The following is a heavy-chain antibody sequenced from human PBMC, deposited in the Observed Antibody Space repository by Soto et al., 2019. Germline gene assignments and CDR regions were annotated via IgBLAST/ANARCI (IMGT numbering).Heavy chain of an antibody. CDR2: INPSGGST. J-gene: IGHJ4*02. Sequence: QVQLVQSGAEVKKPGASVKASCKASGYTFTSYYMHWVRQAPGQGLERMGIINPSGGSTSYAQKFQGRVTMTRDTSTSTVYMELSSLRSEDTAVYYCARDPRDTTGHDGPVDYWGQGTLVTVSS. V-gene: IGHV1-46*01. D-gene: IGHD4-4*01. CDR3: ARDPRDTTGHDGPVDY. CDR1: GYTFTSYY.